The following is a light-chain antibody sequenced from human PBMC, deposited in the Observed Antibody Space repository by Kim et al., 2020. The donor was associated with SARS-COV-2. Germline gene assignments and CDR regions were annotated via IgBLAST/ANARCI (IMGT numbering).Light chain of an antibody. CDR3: QKYNSAPWT. J-gene: IGKJ1*01. V-gene: IGKV1-27*01. Sequence: ASVGDRVTIACRASQDINNVLAWYQQKPGKPPNLLIYDVSALRPGVPSRFSGSGSGTDFTLTISSLQPEDVATYFCQKYNSAPWTFGQGTKVDIK. CDR1: QDINNV. CDR2: DVS.